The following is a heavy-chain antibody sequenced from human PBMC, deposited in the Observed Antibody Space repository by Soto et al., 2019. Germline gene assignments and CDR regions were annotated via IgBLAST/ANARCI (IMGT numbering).Heavy chain of an antibody. D-gene: IGHD3-22*01. Sequence: GGSLRLSCAASGFTFDDYAMHWVRQAPGKGLEWVSGISWNSGSIGYADSVKDRFTISRDNAKNSLYLQMNSLRAEDTALYYCAKGNDYDSKANGFDPWGQGTLVTVSS. CDR2: ISWNSGSI. CDR1: GFTFDDYA. V-gene: IGHV3-9*01. J-gene: IGHJ5*02. CDR3: AKGNDYDSKANGFDP.